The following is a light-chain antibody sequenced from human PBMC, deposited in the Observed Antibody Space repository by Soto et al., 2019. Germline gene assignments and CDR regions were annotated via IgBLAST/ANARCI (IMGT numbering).Light chain of an antibody. CDR3: HEYYDTPLT. Sequence: DIVMTQSPDSLAVSQGERATISCKSSQSLFYNSDNKNYLRWYQQKPGQPTKLLIYWASTRESGVTDRFSGAGYGTDFTLTISSLPADDVAVYYCHEYYDTPLTFGGGTKVEIK. V-gene: IGKV4-1*01. CDR1: QSLFYNSDNKNY. CDR2: WAS. J-gene: IGKJ4*01.